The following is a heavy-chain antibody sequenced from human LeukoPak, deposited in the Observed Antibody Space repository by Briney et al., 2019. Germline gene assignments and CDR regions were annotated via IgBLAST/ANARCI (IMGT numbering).Heavy chain of an antibody. Sequence: GGSLRLSCAASGFNFDDYTMHWVRQAPGKGLEWVSLINWDAGSTFYADSVKGRVTISRDNSKKTLFLQMNSLRAEDTAVYYCARDSVYAFHIWGHGTKVTVSS. CDR1: GFNFDDYT. CDR3: ARDSVYAFHI. J-gene: IGHJ3*02. CDR2: INWDAGST. V-gene: IGHV3-43*01.